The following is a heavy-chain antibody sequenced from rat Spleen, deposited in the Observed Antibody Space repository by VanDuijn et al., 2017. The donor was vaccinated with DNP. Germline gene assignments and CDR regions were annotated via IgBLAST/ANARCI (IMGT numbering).Heavy chain of an antibody. CDR2: MSSGGST. CDR1: GFSLTSYN. J-gene: IGHJ2*01. V-gene: IGHV2-6*01. D-gene: IGHD1-6*01. CDR3: TRRTTNYYYAPFDY. Sequence: QVQLKESGPGLVQPSQTLSLTCTVAGFSLTSYNVHWVRQPPGKGLEWLAAMSSGGSTYYNSALKSRLTISRDTSKSQVFLKMNRLQTEDTAIYFCTRRTTNYYYAPFDYWGQGLMVTVSS.